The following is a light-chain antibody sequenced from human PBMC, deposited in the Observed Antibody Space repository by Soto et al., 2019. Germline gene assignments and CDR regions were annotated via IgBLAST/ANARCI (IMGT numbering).Light chain of an antibody. Sequence: EIVLTQSPGTLPLSPGERATLSCRASQTISSSYLAWYQQKPGQAPRLLIYGSSSRAAGIPDRFSGSGSGTDFTFTISRLEPEDFAVYYCQQYTISPPGFTFGPGTKLEIK. J-gene: IGKJ3*01. CDR1: QTISSSY. CDR2: GSS. CDR3: QQYTISPPGFT. V-gene: IGKV3-20*01.